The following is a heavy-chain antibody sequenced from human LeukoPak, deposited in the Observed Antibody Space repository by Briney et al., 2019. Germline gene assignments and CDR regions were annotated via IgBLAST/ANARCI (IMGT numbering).Heavy chain of an antibody. J-gene: IGHJ1*01. CDR1: GFTFSSNW. CDR2: ISRDGSTT. D-gene: IGHD6-13*01. V-gene: IGHV3-74*01. Sequence: GGSLRLSCAVSGFTFSSNWMYWVRQAPGKGLVWVSRISRDGSTTNYADSVKGRFTISRDNAKSALYLQMNSLRAEDSAVYYCVAAGQGSLQHWGQGTLVVVSP. CDR3: VAAGQGSLQH.